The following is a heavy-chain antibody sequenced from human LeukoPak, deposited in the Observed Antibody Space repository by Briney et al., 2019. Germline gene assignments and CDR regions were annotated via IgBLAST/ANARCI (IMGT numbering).Heavy chain of an antibody. J-gene: IGHJ6*03. Sequence: VSVKVSCKASGYTFTGYYMHWVRQAPGQGLEWMGWINPNSGGTNYAQKFQGRVTMTRDTSVSTAYMELSRLRSDDTAVYYCAREREGYYYYYMDVWGKGTTVTVPS. CDR2: INPNSGGT. CDR1: GYTFTGYY. CDR3: AREREGYYYYYMDV. V-gene: IGHV1-2*02.